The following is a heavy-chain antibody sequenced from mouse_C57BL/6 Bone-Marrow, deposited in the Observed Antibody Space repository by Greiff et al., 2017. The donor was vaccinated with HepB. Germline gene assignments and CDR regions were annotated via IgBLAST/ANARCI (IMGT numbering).Heavy chain of an antibody. D-gene: IGHD1-1*01. CDR3: ARHKLLYDGSRGGPGWFAY. CDR1: GFTFSDYY. J-gene: IGHJ3*01. CDR2: ISNGGGST. V-gene: IGHV5-12*01. Sequence: EVKLVESGGGLVQPGGSLKLSCAASGFTFSDYYMYWVRQTPEKRLEWVAYISNGGGSTYYPDTVKGRFTISRDNAKNTLYLQMSRVKSEDTDMYYCARHKLLYDGSRGGPGWFAYWGQGTLVTVSA.